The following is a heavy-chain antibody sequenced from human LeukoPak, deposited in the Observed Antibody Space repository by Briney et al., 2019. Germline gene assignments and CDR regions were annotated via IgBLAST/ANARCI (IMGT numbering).Heavy chain of an antibody. V-gene: IGHV3-48*04. CDR2: ISSSSSTI. Sequence: PGRSLRLSCAASGFTFSSYGMHWVRQAPGKGLEWVSSISSSSSTIYYADSVKGRFTISRDNAKNSLYLQMNSLRAEDTAVYYCARDPGPQLIRDTRPEWGQGTLVTVSS. CDR1: GFTFSSYG. D-gene: IGHD1-1*01. CDR3: ARDPGPQLIRDTRPE. J-gene: IGHJ4*02.